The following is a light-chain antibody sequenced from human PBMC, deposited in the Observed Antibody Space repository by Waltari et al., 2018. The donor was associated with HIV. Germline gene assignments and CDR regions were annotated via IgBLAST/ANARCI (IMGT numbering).Light chain of an antibody. V-gene: IGKV4-1*01. CDR3: QQHDTTPYT. CDR1: QSVLYSPNNKNF. CDR2: WAS. Sequence: DIVMTQSPDSLALSLGERATISCKSNQSVLYSPNNKNFLARYQQKSGPRPKLLGYWASTRESGVPDRFSGSGSGTDFTLTISSLQAEDVAVYFCQQHDTTPYTFGQGTKLEIK. J-gene: IGKJ2*01.